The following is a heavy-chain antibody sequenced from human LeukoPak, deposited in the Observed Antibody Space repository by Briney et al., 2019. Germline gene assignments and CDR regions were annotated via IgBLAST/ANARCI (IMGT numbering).Heavy chain of an antibody. J-gene: IGHJ5*02. CDR1: GFTFSSHG. CDR3: AREIVTAAGSWFDP. Sequence: PGGSLRLSCAASGFTFSSHGMNWVRQAPGKGLEWVSGIGGTGGFITYYADSVNGRFTISRDNAKNSLYLQVNSLRAEDTAVYYCAREIVTAAGSWFDPWGQGTLVTVSS. CDR2: IGGTGGFIT. D-gene: IGHD6-13*01. V-gene: IGHV3-21*01.